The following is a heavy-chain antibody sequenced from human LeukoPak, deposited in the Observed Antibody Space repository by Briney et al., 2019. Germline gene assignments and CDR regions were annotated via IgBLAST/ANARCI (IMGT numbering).Heavy chain of an antibody. Sequence: GGSLRLSCAASGFTFSSYGMHWVRQAPGKGLEWVAVISYDGSNKYYADSVKGRFTISRDNAKNSLYLQMNSLRAEDTAVYYCARDQRDFWSGPGFDYWGQGTLVTVSS. CDR2: ISYDGSNK. CDR1: GFTFSSYG. V-gene: IGHV3-30*03. D-gene: IGHD3-3*01. CDR3: ARDQRDFWSGPGFDY. J-gene: IGHJ4*02.